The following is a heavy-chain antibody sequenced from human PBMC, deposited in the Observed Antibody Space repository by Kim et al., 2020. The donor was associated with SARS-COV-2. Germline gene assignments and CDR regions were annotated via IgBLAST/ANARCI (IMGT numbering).Heavy chain of an antibody. CDR3: ARAGGMATTSKFDY. D-gene: IGHD5-12*01. J-gene: IGHJ4*02. V-gene: IGHV4-4*09. Sequence: PPLKSRVTISVDTSKNQFALKLSSVTAADTAVYYCARAGGMATTSKFDYWGQGTLVTVSS.